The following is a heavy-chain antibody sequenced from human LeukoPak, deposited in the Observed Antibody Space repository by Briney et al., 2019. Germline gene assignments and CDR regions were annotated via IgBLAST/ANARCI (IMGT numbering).Heavy chain of an antibody. Sequence: SETLSLTCAVYGGSFSGYYWSWIRQPPGKGLEWIGEINHSGSTNYNPSLKSRVTISVDTSKNQFSLKLSSVTAADTAVYYCARHDSSGYYLCWYFDLWGRGTLVTVSS. D-gene: IGHD3-22*01. J-gene: IGHJ2*01. CDR3: ARHDSSGYYLCWYFDL. CDR2: INHSGST. CDR1: GGSFSGYY. V-gene: IGHV4-34*01.